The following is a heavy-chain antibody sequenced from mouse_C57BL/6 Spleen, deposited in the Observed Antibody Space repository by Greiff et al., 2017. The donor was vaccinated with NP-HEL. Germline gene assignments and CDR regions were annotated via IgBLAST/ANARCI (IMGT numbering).Heavy chain of an antibody. J-gene: IGHJ4*01. D-gene: IGHD2-3*01. CDR1: GFTFSDYG. Sequence: EVKLVESGGGLVKPGGSLKLSCAASGFTFSDYGMHWVRQAPEQGLEWVAYISSGSSTIYYADTVKGRFTIARDNAKNTLFLQMTSLRSEDTAMYYCARHGYYSWGQGTSVTVSS. CDR2: ISSGSSTI. V-gene: IGHV5-17*01. CDR3: ARHGYYS.